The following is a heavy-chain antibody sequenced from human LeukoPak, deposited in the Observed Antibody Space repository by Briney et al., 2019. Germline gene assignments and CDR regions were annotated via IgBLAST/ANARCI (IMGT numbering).Heavy chain of an antibody. CDR1: GGSISSYY. J-gene: IGHJ3*02. V-gene: IGHV4-59*12. CDR2: IYYSGST. CDR3: ARDQGYYDSSGYDAFDI. Sequence: SETLSLTCTVSGGSISSYYWSWIRQPPGKGLEWIGYIYYSGSTYYNPSLKSRVTILQDTSKNQFSLKLSSVTAADTAIYYCARDQGYYDSSGYDAFDIWGQGTMVTVSS. D-gene: IGHD3-22*01.